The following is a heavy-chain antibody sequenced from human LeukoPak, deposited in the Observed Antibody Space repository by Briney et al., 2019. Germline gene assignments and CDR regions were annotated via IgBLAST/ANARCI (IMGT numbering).Heavy chain of an antibody. CDR3: ARDVRGYGRYYYYYMDV. CDR1: GYSFTSYW. Sequence: GESLKISCKGSGYSFTSYWIGWVRQMPGKGLEWMGIIYPGDSDIRYSPSFQGQVTISADKSISTAYLQWSSLRAEDTAVYYCARDVRGYGRYYYYYMDVWGKGTTVTISS. CDR2: IYPGDSDI. V-gene: IGHV5-51*01. J-gene: IGHJ6*03. D-gene: IGHD3-10*02.